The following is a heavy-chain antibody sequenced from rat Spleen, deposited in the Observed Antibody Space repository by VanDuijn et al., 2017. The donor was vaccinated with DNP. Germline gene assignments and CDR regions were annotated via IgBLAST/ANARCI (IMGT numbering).Heavy chain of an antibody. CDR1: GFTFSGYF. D-gene: IGHD1-2*01. Sequence: EVQLVESGGGLVQPGRSLKLSCAASGFTFSGYFMAWVRQAPTKGLEWVASISYDGGDTYYPDSVKGRFTISRDNAENTVYLQMSSLRSEDTATYYCASWAPIAPLSTSNYWGQGVMVTVSS. J-gene: IGHJ2*01. CDR2: ISYDGGDT. V-gene: IGHV5-20*01. CDR3: ASWAPIAPLSTSNY.